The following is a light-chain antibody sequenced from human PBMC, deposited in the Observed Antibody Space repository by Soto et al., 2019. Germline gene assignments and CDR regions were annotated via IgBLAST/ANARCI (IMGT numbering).Light chain of an antibody. V-gene: IGKV1-27*01. Sequence: IRMTQSPSSLSAXXXXXXXXXXXASQGISSYLAWYQQKPGRLPKLLLFGASTLQSGVPARFSGSGSGTLFTLTINGLLPEDVATYYCQKYDRAPFTFGPGTKVDIK. J-gene: IGKJ3*01. CDR3: QKYDRAPFT. CDR1: QGISSY. CDR2: GAS.